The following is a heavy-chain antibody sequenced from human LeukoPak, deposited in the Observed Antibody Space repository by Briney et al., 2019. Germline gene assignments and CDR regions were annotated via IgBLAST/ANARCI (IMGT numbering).Heavy chain of an antibody. J-gene: IGHJ4*02. CDR3: AKGTYCGGDCYFFDH. CDR1: GFTFSSYA. D-gene: IGHD2-21*01. V-gene: IGHV3-23*01. CDR2: ISSSGGGT. Sequence: GGSLRLSCAASGFTFSSYAMSWVRQAPGKGLEWVSGISSSGGGTYFADSVKGRFTISRDNSKNTLYLQMNSLRAEDTAVYYCAKGTYCGGDCYFFDHWGQGTLVTVSS.